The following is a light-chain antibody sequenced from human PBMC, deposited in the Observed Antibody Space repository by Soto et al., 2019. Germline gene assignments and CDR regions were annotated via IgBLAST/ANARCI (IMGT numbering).Light chain of an antibody. CDR1: QDINSR. V-gene: IGKV1-12*01. Sequence: DIQMTQSPSSVSASVGYRVTITCRASQDINSRLAWYQQKPGKAPKLLIYFAFNLESGVPSRFIGSGSGTDFTLTITSLQPEDFATYYCQQADSLPRTFGGGTKVEIQ. J-gene: IGKJ4*01. CDR2: FAF. CDR3: QQADSLPRT.